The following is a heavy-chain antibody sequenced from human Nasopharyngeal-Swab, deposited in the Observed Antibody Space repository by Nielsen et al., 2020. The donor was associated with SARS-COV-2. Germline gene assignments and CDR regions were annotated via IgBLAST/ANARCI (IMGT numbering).Heavy chain of an antibody. CDR3: ARDLAVAGTSFDY. V-gene: IGHV3-48*04. J-gene: IGHJ4*02. Sequence: GESLKISCAASGFTFSSYSMNWVRQAPGKGLEWVSYISSSSSTIYYADSVKGRFTISRDNAKNSLYLQMNSQRAEDTAVYYCARDLAVAGTSFDYWGQGTLVTVSS. CDR2: ISSSSSTI. D-gene: IGHD6-19*01. CDR1: GFTFSSYS.